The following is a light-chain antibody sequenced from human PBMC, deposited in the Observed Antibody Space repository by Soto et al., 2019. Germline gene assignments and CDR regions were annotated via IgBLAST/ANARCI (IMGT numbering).Light chain of an antibody. CDR3: QQYYIYPLFYLDT. V-gene: IGKV1-8*01. CDR1: QGISSY. CDR2: AAS. J-gene: IGKJ2*01. Sequence: AIRMTQSPSSLSASTGDRVTITCRASQGISSYLAWYQQKPGKASKLLIYAASTLQSGVPSRFIGSLSGTDLTTTINCLQTDDFATYSWQQYYIYPLFYLDTFGQRTKLEIK.